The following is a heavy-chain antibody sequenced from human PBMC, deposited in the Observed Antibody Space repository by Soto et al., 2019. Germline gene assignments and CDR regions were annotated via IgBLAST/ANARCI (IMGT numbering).Heavy chain of an antibody. CDR3: ARDRGGRLAYFDY. Sequence: QVQLVESGGGVVQPGRSLRLSCAASGFTFSSYGMYWVRQAPGKGLEWVAVIWYDGSNKYYADSVKGRFTISRDNSKNTLYLQMNSLTAEDTAVYYCARDRGGRLAYFDYWGQGTLVTVSS. CDR1: GFTFSSYG. J-gene: IGHJ4*02. D-gene: IGHD3-10*01. CDR2: IWYDGSNK. V-gene: IGHV3-33*01.